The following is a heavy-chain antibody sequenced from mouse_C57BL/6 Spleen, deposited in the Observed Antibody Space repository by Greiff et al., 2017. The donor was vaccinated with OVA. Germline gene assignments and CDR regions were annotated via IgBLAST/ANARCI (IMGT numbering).Heavy chain of an antibody. D-gene: IGHD1-1*01. Sequence: EVQLQQSGPELVKPGASVKMSCKASGYTFTDYNMHWVKQSHGKSLEWIGYINPNNGGTSYNQKFKGKATLTVNKSSSTAYMELRSLTSEDSAVYYCARGFAITTVVAGTYWGQGTLVTVSA. CDR1: GYTFTDYN. V-gene: IGHV1-22*01. J-gene: IGHJ3*01. CDR3: ARGFAITTVVAGTY. CDR2: INPNNGGT.